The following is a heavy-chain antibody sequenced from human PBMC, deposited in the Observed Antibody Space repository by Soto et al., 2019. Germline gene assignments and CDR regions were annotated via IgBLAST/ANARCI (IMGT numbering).Heavy chain of an antibody. Sequence: ASVKVSRKASGYTFTSYGIIWVRQAPGQGLEWMGWISAYNGNTKNAQKLQGRVTMTTDTSTSTAYMELRSLRSDDTAVYYCARDSPPVDYWGQGTLVTVSS. CDR1: GYTFTSYG. CDR3: ARDSPPVDY. CDR2: ISAYNGNT. V-gene: IGHV1-18*01. J-gene: IGHJ4*02.